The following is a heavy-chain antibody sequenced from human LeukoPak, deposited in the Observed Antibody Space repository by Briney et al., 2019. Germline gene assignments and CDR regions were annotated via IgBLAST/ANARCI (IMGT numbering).Heavy chain of an antibody. CDR3: ARVHGYVGN. CDR2: IYYSGST. CDR1: GGSFSGYY. J-gene: IGHJ4*02. V-gene: IGHV4-31*11. D-gene: IGHD7-27*01. Sequence: SETLSLTCAVYGGSFSGYYWSWVRQHPGKGLEWIGYIYYSGSTYYNPSLKSRVTISVDTSKNQFSLKLSSVTAADTAVYYCARVHGYVGNWGQGTLVTVSS.